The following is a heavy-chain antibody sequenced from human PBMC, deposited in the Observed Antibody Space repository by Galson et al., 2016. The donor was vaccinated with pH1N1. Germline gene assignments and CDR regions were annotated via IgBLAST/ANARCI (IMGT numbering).Heavy chain of an antibody. Sequence: SLRLSCAASGFTFFSGYSMNWVRQAPGKGLEWVSLISNSGSYIYYADSVKGRFTIYRDNDKKSLYLEMNRLRAEDTAVYYCARDSRRTRNYGMDVWGQGTTGTVSS. V-gene: IGHV3-21*05. CDR1: GFTFFSGYS. CDR3: ARDSRRTRNYGMDV. CDR2: ISNSGSYI. J-gene: IGHJ6*02. D-gene: IGHD2-2*01.